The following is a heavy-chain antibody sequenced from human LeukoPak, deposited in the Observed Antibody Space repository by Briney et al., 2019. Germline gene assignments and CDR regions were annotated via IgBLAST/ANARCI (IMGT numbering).Heavy chain of an antibody. CDR2: ISGSGGST. CDR3: AKDGSDCSGGSCYHYFDY. V-gene: IGHV3-23*01. CDR1: GFTFSSYA. J-gene: IGHJ4*02. D-gene: IGHD2-15*01. Sequence: GGSLRLSCAASGFTFSSYAVSWVRQAPGKGLEWVSAISGSGGSTYYADSVKGRFTISRGNSKNTLYLQMNSLRAEDTAVYYCAKDGSDCSGGSCYHYFDYWGQGTLVTVSS.